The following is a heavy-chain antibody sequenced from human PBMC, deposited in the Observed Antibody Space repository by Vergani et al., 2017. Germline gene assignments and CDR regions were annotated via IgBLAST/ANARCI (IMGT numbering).Heavy chain of an antibody. V-gene: IGHV3-30-3*01. CDR3: AITRGGGYNSPHFDY. D-gene: IGHD5-24*01. CDR1: GFTFSSYA. Sequence: VQLVESGGGLVKPGRSLRLSCAASGFTFSSYAMHWVRQAPGKGLEWVAVISYDGSNKYYADSVKGRFTISRDNSKNTLYLQMNSLGAEDTAVYYCAITRGGGYNSPHFDYWGQGTLVTVSS. J-gene: IGHJ4*02. CDR2: ISYDGSNK.